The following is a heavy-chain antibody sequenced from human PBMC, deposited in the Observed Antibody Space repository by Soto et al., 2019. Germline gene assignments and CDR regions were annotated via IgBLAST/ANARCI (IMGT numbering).Heavy chain of an antibody. Sequence: GSLRLSCAASGFPFSGSAMHWVRQASGRGLEWVGRIRSKANSYATAYAASVKGRFTISRDDSKNTAYLQMNSLKTEDTAVYYCTRSREYYYDSSGSPPDYWGQGTLVTVSS. CDR3: TRSREYYYDSSGSPPDY. J-gene: IGHJ4*02. D-gene: IGHD3-22*01. CDR2: IRSKANSYAT. V-gene: IGHV3-73*01. CDR1: GFPFSGSA.